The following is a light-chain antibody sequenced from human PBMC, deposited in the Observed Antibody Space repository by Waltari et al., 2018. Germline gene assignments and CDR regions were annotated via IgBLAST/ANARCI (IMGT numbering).Light chain of an antibody. CDR2: WAS. Sequence: DIVMTQSPDSLAVSLGERATINCKSSQSVLYSSNNKNYLALYQQKPGQPPKLLIYWASTRESGVPDRFSGSGSGTDFTLTISSLQAEDVAVYYCQQYYSTSATFGPGTKVDIK. CDR1: QSVLYSSNNKNY. J-gene: IGKJ3*01. CDR3: QQYYSTSAT. V-gene: IGKV4-1*01.